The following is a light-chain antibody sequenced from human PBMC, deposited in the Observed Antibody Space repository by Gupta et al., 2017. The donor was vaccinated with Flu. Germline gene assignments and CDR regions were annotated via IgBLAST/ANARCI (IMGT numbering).Light chain of an antibody. CDR2: GAS. CDR3: QQYNNWSPRT. Sequence: DIVMTPSPATLSVSPGERATLTCRASQSVSSNLAWYQHKPGPAPRLLIYGASSRATGIPSRFSGSGSGTEFTLTISSLQSEDFAVYYCQQYNNWSPRTFGQGTKVEIK. V-gene: IGKV3-15*01. CDR1: QSVSSN. J-gene: IGKJ1*01.